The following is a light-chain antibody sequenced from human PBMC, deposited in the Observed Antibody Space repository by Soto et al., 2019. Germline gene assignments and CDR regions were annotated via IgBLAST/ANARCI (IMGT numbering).Light chain of an antibody. Sequence: EIVVTQSTVTLSLSTGDSDTLSCRASRSVSTYLAWYQQKPGQAPRLLIYDTSHRATGIPARLSGSGSGTDFTLTISSLEREDFAVYYCQQRSSGMWAFGQGTRVEVK. CDR3: QQRSSGMWA. J-gene: IGKJ1*01. CDR2: DTS. CDR1: RSVSTY. V-gene: IGKV3-11*01.